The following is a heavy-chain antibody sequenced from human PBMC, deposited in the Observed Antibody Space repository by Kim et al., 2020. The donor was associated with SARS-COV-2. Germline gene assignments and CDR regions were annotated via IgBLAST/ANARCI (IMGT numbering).Heavy chain of an antibody. V-gene: IGHV3-30*10. CDR2: SNK. D-gene: IGHD2-8*02. J-gene: IGHJ4*02. CDR3: ARGPGGYLDY. Sequence: SNKYYTDAGKGRYTNSRDNSKNTLYLQMNSLRAEDTAVYYCARGPGGYLDYWGQGTLVTVSS.